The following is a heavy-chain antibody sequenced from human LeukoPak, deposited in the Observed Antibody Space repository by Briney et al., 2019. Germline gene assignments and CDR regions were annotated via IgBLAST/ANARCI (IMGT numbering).Heavy chain of an antibody. CDR2: IYHSGST. CDR3: ARVGTGTYYYYYYMDV. Sequence: SQILSLTCTVSGGSISSGGYYWSWIRQPPGKGLEWIGYIYHSGSTHYNPSLKSRVTISVDRSKNQFSLKLSSVTAADTAVYYCARVGTGTYYYYYYMDVWGKGTTVTVSS. CDR1: GGSISSGGYY. V-gene: IGHV4-30-2*01. D-gene: IGHD1-1*01. J-gene: IGHJ6*03.